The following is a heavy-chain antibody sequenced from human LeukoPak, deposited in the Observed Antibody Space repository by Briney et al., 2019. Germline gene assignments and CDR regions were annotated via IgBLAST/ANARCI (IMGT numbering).Heavy chain of an antibody. CDR1: GCSISSYY. CDR3: ARQHSFGDPIGH. Sequence: PSEPLTLTCTVSGCSISSYYWSWLRQPPGKGLVWVGYIYYSGSTNSSPCPKSRVTMSVETSKYQFTLSLNSVTAADTAVYNCARQHSFGDPIGHWGRGVLVTVSS. V-gene: IGHV4-59*08. D-gene: IGHD4-17*01. CDR2: IYYSGST. J-gene: IGHJ4*02.